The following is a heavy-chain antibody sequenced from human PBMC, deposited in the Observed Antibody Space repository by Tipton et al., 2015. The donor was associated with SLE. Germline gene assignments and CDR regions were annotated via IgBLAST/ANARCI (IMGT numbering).Heavy chain of an antibody. Sequence: RSLRLSCVGSGFTFNLYDMHWIRQAPGKAPEWVAVIPNDGTRQLFSDSVRGRFTLSRDDSKRTVYLHMSSLTTADTAVYYCSTHSGWPFDYWGRGILVTVSS. V-gene: IGHV3-30*04. J-gene: IGHJ4*01. CDR1: GFTFNLYD. CDR2: IPNDGTRQ. D-gene: IGHD6-19*01. CDR3: STHSGWPFDY.